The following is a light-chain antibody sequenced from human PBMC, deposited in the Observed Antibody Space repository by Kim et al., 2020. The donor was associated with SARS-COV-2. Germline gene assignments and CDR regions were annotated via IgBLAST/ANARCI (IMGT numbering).Light chain of an antibody. CDR1: ISDLGVYKY. J-gene: IGLJ3*02. Sequence: GQSVTHSCTGTISDLGVYKYVSWYQQYPGEAPKLIIYDVSERPSGVSNRFSGSKSGNTASLTISGLQAEDEADYYCNSYTSSSTWVFGGGTQLTVL. V-gene: IGLV2-14*03. CDR3: NSYTSSSTWV. CDR2: DVS.